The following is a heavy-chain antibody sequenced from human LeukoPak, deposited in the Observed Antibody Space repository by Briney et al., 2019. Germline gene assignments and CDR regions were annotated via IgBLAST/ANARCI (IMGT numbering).Heavy chain of an antibody. CDR2: ISTTGDRI. CDR3: ARDTKDY. Sequence: GGSLRLSCAASGFTFSSYEMNWVRQAPGKGLEWISYISTTGDRIQYADSVEGRFTISRDNAKNSLYLQMNSLRAEDTAVYYCARDTKDYWGQGTLVTVSS. V-gene: IGHV3-48*03. J-gene: IGHJ4*02. D-gene: IGHD2-8*01. CDR1: GFTFSSYE.